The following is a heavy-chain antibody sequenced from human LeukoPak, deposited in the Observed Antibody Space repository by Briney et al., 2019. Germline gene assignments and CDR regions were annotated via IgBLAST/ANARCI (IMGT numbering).Heavy chain of an antibody. CDR2: IVGSGVSR. CDR3: VKERGALRENYYMDV. V-gene: IGHV3-23*01. Sequence: PGGSLRLSCATSGFSFSKYAMSWGRQAPGKGLEWGSIVGSGVSRLYGDSVKGRFTISRDNSKNMLYLQMNSPRADHTAVYYCVKERGALRENYYMDVWGKGTTVIVSS. J-gene: IGHJ6*03. CDR1: GFSFSKYA.